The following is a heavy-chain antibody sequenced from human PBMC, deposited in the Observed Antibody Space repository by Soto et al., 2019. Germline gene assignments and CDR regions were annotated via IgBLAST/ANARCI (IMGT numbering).Heavy chain of an antibody. D-gene: IGHD3-22*01. V-gene: IGHV4-39*01. J-gene: IGHJ6*02. CDR1: AGSISPSRDY. CDR2: IYYSGST. CDR3: ARRLYYDSSGFEGGGMDV. Sequence: SETLSLTYTGSAGSISPSRDYVGWLRHPPGKGLEWIGSIYYSGSTYYNPSLKSRVTISVDTSKNQFSLKLSSVTAADTAVYYCARRLYYDSSGFEGGGMDVWGQGTTVT.